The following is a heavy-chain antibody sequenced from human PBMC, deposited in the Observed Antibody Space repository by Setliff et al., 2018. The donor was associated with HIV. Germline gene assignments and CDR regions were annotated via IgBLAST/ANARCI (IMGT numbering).Heavy chain of an antibody. CDR2: ISAYSGDT. V-gene: IGHV1-18*01. CDR1: GYPFSGDG. D-gene: IGHD3-22*01. CDR3: AAEGPYYYDSSGYYY. J-gene: IGHJ4*02. Sequence: ASVKVSCKASGYPFSGDGISWVRQAPGQGLGWMGWISAYSGDTNYAQKFQGRLTMTTDTSTSTAYMELSSLRSEDTAVYYCAAEGPYYYDSSGYYYWGQGTLVTVSS.